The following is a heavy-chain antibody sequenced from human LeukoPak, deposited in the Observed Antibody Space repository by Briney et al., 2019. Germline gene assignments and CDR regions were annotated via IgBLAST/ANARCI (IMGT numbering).Heavy chain of an antibody. CDR1: GGSISSYY. CDR3: ARAGYSSSWYRGGYYYMDV. V-gene: IGHV4-59*01. D-gene: IGHD6-13*01. J-gene: IGHJ6*03. Sequence: SETLSLTCTVPGGSISSYYWSWIRQPPGRGLEWIGYIYYSGSTNYNPSLKSRVTISVDTSKNQFSLKLSSVTAADTAVYYCARAGYSSSWYRGGYYYMDVWGKETTVTISS. CDR2: IYYSGST.